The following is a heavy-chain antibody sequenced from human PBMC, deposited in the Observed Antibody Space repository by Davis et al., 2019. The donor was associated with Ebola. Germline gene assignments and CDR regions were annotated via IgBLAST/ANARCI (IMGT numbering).Heavy chain of an antibody. CDR3: ARDDDSSGWYELHY. CDR2: IKEDGSEK. Sequence: GESLKISCAASRFTFSNYWMSWVRQAPGKGLEWVANIKEDGSEKYYVDSVKGRFTISRDNAKNSLYLQMNSLRAEDTAVYFCARDDDSSGWYELHYWGQGTLVTVSS. V-gene: IGHV3-7*01. J-gene: IGHJ4*02. D-gene: IGHD6-19*01. CDR1: RFTFSNYW.